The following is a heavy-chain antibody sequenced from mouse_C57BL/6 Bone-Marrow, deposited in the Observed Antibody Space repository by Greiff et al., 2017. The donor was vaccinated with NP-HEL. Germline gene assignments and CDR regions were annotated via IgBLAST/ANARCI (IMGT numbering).Heavy chain of an antibody. CDR2: ISSGGSYT. D-gene: IGHD1-1*01. J-gene: IGHJ1*03. CDR3: AREDYYGSSYSYWYFDV. V-gene: IGHV5-6*01. CDR1: GFTFSSYG. Sequence: EVMLVESGGDLVKPGGSLKLSCAASGFTFSSYGMSWVRQTPDKRLEWVATISSGGSYTYYPDSVKGRFTISRDNAKNTLYLQMSSLKSEDTAMYYCAREDYYGSSYSYWYFDVWGTGTTVTVSS.